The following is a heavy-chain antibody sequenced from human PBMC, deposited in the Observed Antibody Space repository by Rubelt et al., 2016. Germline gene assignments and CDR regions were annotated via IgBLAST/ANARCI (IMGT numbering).Heavy chain of an antibody. Sequence: QVQLQESGPGLVKSSETLSLTCTVSGGSISSYYWSWIRQPPGKGLEWIGYIYYSGSTNYNPSLKSRVTIPVDTSKNQFSLKLSSVTAADTAVYYCAGGITIFGVASGYFDYWGQGTLVTVSS. CDR2: IYYSGST. CDR1: GGSISSYY. J-gene: IGHJ4*02. CDR3: AGGITIFGVASGYFDY. D-gene: IGHD3-3*01. V-gene: IGHV4-59*01.